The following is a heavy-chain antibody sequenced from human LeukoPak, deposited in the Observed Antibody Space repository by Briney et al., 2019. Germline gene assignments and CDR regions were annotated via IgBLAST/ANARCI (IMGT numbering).Heavy chain of an antibody. CDR2: ISDDGSST. CDR3: ASLGMYGTNF. Sequence: GGSLRLSCAASGFTFEHFAMHWFRQAPGKGLVWFSRISDDGSSTSYADSVKGRFTISRDNAKNTLYLQMNSLRAEDTAVYYCASLGMYGTNFWGQGTLVTVSS. J-gene: IGHJ4*02. D-gene: IGHD2-8*01. V-gene: IGHV3-74*01. CDR1: GFTFEHFA.